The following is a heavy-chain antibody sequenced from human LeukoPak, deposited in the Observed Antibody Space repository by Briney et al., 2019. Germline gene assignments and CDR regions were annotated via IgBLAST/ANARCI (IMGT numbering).Heavy chain of an antibody. CDR3: AREWGGYNYYYGMDV. CDR1: GGSISNYF. Sequence: SETLSLTCSVSGGSISNYFWSWVRQPPGKGLEWIGYISDIGSTNYNPSIKSRVTISIDMSKNQFSLKLRAVTAADTAVYYCAREWGGYNYYYGMDVRGQGTTVTVSS. D-gene: IGHD5-24*01. V-gene: IGHV4-59*01. J-gene: IGHJ6*02. CDR2: ISDIGST.